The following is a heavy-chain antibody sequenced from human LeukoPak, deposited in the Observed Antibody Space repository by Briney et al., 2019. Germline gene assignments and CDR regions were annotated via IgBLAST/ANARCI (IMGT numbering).Heavy chain of an antibody. J-gene: IGHJ4*02. CDR1: GGSFSGYY. Sequence: SETLSLTCAVYGGSFSGYYWSWIRQPPGKGLEWIGEINHSGSTNYNPSLKSRVTISVDTSKNQFSLKLSSVTAADTAVYYCARGAPMTTAYYFDYWGQGTLVTVSS. CDR3: ARGAPMTTAYYFDY. V-gene: IGHV4-34*01. D-gene: IGHD4-17*01. CDR2: INHSGST.